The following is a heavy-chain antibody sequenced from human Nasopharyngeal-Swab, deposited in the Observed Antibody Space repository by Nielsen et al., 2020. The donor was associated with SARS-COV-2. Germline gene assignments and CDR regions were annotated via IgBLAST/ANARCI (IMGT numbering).Heavy chain of an antibody. CDR2: ISWNSGSI. J-gene: IGHJ3*02. CDR3: ARDVGYSSYDAFDI. V-gene: IGHV3-74*01. D-gene: IGHD5-18*01. CDR1: GFTFSSHW. Sequence: GGSLRLSCAASGFTFSSHWMHWVRQAPGKGLEWVSGISWNSGSIGYADSVKGRFSISRDNAKNSLYLQMNSLRAEDTAVYYCARDVGYSSYDAFDIWGQGTMVTVSS.